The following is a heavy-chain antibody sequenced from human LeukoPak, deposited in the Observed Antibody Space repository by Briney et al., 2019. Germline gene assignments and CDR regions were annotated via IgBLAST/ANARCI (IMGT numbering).Heavy chain of an antibody. Sequence: PGGSLRLSCAASGFTFTSYWMHWVRQVPGKGLVWVSRINSDGSFTNYADSVKGRFTISRDNAKSTLYLQMNSLRVEDTAVYFCARDWPAARYYFDYWGRGTLVSVSS. D-gene: IGHD2-2*01. CDR2: INSDGSFT. CDR3: ARDWPAARYYFDY. CDR1: GFTFTSYW. J-gene: IGHJ4*02. V-gene: IGHV3-74*01.